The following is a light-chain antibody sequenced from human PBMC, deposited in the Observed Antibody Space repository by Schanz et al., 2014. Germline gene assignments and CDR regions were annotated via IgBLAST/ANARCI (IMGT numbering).Light chain of an antibody. CDR2: DVG. V-gene: IGLV2-14*01. CDR1: SSDVGGYNY. Sequence: QSALPQPASVSGSPGQSITISCTGTSSDVGGYNYVSWYQQHPGKAPKLMIYDVGNRPSGVSNRFSGSKSGNTASLTISGLQAEDEADYYCSSYTSSRTLAFGGGTKLTVL. CDR3: SSYTSSRTLA. J-gene: IGLJ3*02.